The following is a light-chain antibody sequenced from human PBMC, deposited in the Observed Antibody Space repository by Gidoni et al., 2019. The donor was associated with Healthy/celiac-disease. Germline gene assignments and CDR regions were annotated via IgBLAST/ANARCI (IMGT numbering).Light chain of an antibody. Sequence: EILLTQSPATLSLSPGSRATLSCRASQTVSSYLAGYQQKPGQAPRLLIYDASNRATGIPARFSGSGSGTDFTLTISSLEPEDFAVYYFQQRSNWPPTFGQGTKVEIK. V-gene: IGKV3-11*01. CDR2: DAS. J-gene: IGKJ1*01. CDR1: QTVSSY. CDR3: QQRSNWPPT.